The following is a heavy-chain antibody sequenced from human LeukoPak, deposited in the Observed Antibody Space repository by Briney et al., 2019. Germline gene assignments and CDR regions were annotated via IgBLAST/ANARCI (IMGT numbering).Heavy chain of an antibody. J-gene: IGHJ6*02. D-gene: IGHD3-10*01. CDR1: GGTFSSYA. Sequence: ASVKVSCKASGGTFSSYAISWVRQAPGQGLEWMGRIIPILGIASYAQKFQGRVTITADKSTSTAYMELSSLRSEDTAVYYCARRGYYGSGSPYYYGMDVWGQGTTVTVSS. V-gene: IGHV1-69*04. CDR2: IIPILGIA. CDR3: ARRGYYGSGSPYYYGMDV.